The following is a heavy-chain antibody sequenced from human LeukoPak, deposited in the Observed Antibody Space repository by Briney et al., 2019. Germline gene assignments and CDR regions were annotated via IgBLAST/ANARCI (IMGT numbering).Heavy chain of an antibody. V-gene: IGHV4-38-2*01. CDR1: GYSVSSGFF. J-gene: IGHJ4*02. CDR2: FYHNEIT. Sequence: SETLSLTCAVSGYSVSSGFFWGWIRHPPGKGLEWIATFYHNEITHYNPSLKSRVTISVDTSKNQYSLNMSSVTAADTAVYYCTRGVALSDHGIIDSWGQGTLATVSS. D-gene: IGHD1-1*01. CDR3: TRGVALSDHGIIDS.